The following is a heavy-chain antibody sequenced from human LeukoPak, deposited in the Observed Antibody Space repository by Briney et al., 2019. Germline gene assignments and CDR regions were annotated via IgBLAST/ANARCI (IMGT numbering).Heavy chain of an antibody. J-gene: IGHJ3*02. CDR2: INSGGST. CDR3: ARIRLDYSETRIDSFDI. CDR1: GFIVSSNY. D-gene: IGHD3-22*01. Sequence: GGSLRLSCAASGFIVSSNYMSWVRQAPGKGLEWVSSINSGGSTYYADSVKGRYTISRHNPNTLCLQMNSLKTEDTAVYYCARIRLDYSETRIDSFDIWGQGTMVTVSS. V-gene: IGHV3-53*04.